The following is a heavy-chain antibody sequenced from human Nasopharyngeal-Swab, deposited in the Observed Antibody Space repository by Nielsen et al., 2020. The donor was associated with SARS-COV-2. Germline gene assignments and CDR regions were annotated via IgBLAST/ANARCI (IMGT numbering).Heavy chain of an antibody. J-gene: IGHJ4*02. Sequence: GESLKISCAASGFTFSSYWMHWVRQAPGKGLVWVSHINSEGRSTRYADSVKGRFTISRDNAKNTLYLQMNSLRAEDTAVYYCARFLKVSNYFDYWGQGTVVTVSS. CDR3: ARFLKVSNYFDY. V-gene: IGHV3-74*01. D-gene: IGHD3-3*02. CDR1: GFTFSSYW. CDR2: INSEGRST.